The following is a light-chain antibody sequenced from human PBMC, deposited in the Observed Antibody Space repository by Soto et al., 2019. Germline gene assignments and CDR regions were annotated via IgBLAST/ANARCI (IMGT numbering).Light chain of an antibody. J-gene: IGKJ1*01. CDR1: QTISSW. Sequence: DIQMTQSPSTLSGSVGDRVTITCRASQTISSWLAWYQQKPGKAPNLLIYAASSLQSGVPSRFSGSGSGTDFTLTINSLQPEDIATYYCQQTNSFPRTFGQGTKV. V-gene: IGKV1-12*01. CDR3: QQTNSFPRT. CDR2: AAS.